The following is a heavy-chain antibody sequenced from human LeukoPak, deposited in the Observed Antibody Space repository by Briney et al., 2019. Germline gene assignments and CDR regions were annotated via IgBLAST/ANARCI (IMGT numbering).Heavy chain of an antibody. CDR1: GVSISSYY. CDR3: ARSGPRRGGYNADY. J-gene: IGHJ4*02. Sequence: SSETLSLTCTVSGVSISSYYWTWIRQPPGKGLEWIGYISYTGSTYYNPSLNRRVTLSIKTSKKQFSLKLSSVTPADTAVYYCARSGPRRGGYNADYWGQGTLVTVSS. CDR2: ISYTGST. D-gene: IGHD5-24*01. V-gene: IGHV4-59*01.